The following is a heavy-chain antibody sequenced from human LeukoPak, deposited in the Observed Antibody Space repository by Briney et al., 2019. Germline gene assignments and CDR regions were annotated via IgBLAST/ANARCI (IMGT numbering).Heavy chain of an antibody. CDR3: AKLLRDVTIYDF. V-gene: IGHV3-7*01. D-gene: IGHD5-24*01. CDR2: INQDESAK. J-gene: IGHJ4*01. Sequence: GSLRLSCAASGFTFSSYWMHWVRQAPGKGLVWVASINQDESAKRYADSVKGRFTISRDNTKNSLFLQMNSLRAEDAAFYYCAKLLRDVTIYDFWGHGTLVTVSS. CDR1: GFTFSSYW.